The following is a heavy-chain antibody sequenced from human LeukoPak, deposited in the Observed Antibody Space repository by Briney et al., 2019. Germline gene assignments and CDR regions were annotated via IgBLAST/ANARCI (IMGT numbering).Heavy chain of an antibody. CDR1: GYSFTSYY. CDR2: INPSGGST. Sequence: ASVKVSCKASGYSFTSYYIHWVRQAPGQGLEWMGMINPSGGSTTYAQKFQGRVTMTTDTSTRTVYMELSSLRSEDTAVYYCARDGVFDSSGYYDFDCWGQGTLVTVSS. CDR3: ARDGVFDSSGYYDFDC. D-gene: IGHD3-22*01. V-gene: IGHV1-46*01. J-gene: IGHJ4*02.